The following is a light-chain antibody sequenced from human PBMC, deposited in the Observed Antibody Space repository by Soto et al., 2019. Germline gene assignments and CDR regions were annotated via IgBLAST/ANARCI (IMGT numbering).Light chain of an antibody. CDR1: QSVGRNY. Sequence: EIVLTRSPGTLSVSPGERATLSCRASQSVGRNYLAWYQQKPGQAPRLLIYGASSRATGIPDRFSGSASGTDFTLTISRLEPEDFVVYYCQQYAESPLTFGGGTKLETK. J-gene: IGKJ4*01. V-gene: IGKV3-20*01. CDR2: GAS. CDR3: QQYAESPLT.